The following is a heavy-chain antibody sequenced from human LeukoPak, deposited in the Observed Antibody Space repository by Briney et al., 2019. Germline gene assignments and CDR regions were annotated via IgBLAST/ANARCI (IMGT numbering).Heavy chain of an antibody. Sequence: PGGSLRLSCAVSGFTVSSNFMSWVRQAPGKGLEWLSVIYSGGATFYADSVKGRFTISRDSSKNILYLQMNSLRAEDTAVYFCARDRRGDNGDYYFDYWGQGTLVTVSS. J-gene: IGHJ4*02. CDR2: IYSGGAT. CDR1: GFTVSSNF. V-gene: IGHV3-53*01. D-gene: IGHD4-17*01. CDR3: ARDRRGDNGDYYFDY.